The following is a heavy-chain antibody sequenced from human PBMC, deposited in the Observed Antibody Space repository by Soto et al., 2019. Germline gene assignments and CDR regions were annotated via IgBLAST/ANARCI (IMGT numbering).Heavy chain of an antibody. CDR3: ARAAEKVHEKNWFDP. CDR1: GYTFTSYC. J-gene: IGHJ5*02. V-gene: IGHV1-46*01. Sequence: ASVKVSCKASGYTFTSYCMHWVRQAPGQGLEWMGIINPSGGSTSYAQKFQGRVTMTRDTSTSTVYMELSSLRSEDTAVYYCARAAEKVHEKNWFDPWGQGTLVTVSS. CDR2: INPSGGST.